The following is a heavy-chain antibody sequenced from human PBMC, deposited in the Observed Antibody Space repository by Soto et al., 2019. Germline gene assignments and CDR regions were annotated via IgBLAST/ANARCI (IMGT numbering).Heavy chain of an antibody. V-gene: IGHV3-21*01. D-gene: IGHD5-12*01. CDR1: GFSFKTYS. Sequence: QLVESGGGLVKPGGSLRLSCAASGFSFKTYSMSWVRQVPGKGLEWVSTISSSSRSIYYADSVKGRFTTSRDNAENSLSLQMNSLRPDDTAVYYCARGGDMATMGYWGQGTLVTVSS. CDR3: ARGGDMATMGY. J-gene: IGHJ4*02. CDR2: ISSSSRSI.